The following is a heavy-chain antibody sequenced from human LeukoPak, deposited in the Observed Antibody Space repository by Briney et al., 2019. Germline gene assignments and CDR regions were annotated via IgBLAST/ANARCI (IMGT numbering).Heavy chain of an antibody. D-gene: IGHD3-10*01. CDR1: GYTLTGYY. Sequence: ASVRVSCKASGYTLTGYYMHWVRQAPGQGLEWMGWINPNSGGTNYAQKFQGRVTMTRDTSISTAYMELSRLRSDDTAVYYCARVRPGNYYMDVWGKGTTVTVS. V-gene: IGHV1-2*02. CDR2: INPNSGGT. J-gene: IGHJ6*03. CDR3: ARVRPGNYYMDV.